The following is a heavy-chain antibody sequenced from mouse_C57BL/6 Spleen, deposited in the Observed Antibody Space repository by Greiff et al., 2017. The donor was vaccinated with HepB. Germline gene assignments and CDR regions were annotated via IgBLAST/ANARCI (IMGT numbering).Heavy chain of an antibody. J-gene: IGHJ3*01. CDR2: ISYDGSN. CDR1: GYSITSGYY. V-gene: IGHV3-6*01. CDR3: ARPYYSNYGGFAY. Sequence: EVKLMESGPGLVKPSQSLSLTCSVTGYSITSGYYWNWIRQFPGNKLEWMGSISYDGSNNYNPSLKNRISITRDTSKNQFFLKLNSLTTEDTATYYCARPYYSNYGGFAYWGQGTLVTVSA. D-gene: IGHD2-5*01.